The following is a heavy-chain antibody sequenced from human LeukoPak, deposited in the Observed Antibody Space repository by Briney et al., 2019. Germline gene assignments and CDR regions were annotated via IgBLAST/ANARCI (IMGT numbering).Heavy chain of an antibody. J-gene: IGHJ4*02. V-gene: IGHV1-2*02. D-gene: IGHD3-22*01. CDR3: ARDYYDSSPLGY. Sequence: GASVKGSCKASGYTFTGYYMHWVRQAPGQGLEWMGWINPNSGGTNYAQKFQGRVTMTRDTSISTAYMELSRLRSDDTAVYYCARDYYDSSPLGYWGQGTLVTVSS. CDR1: GYTFTGYY. CDR2: INPNSGGT.